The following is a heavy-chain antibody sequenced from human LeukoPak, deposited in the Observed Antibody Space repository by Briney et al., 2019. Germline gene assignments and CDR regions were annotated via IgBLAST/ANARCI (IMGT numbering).Heavy chain of an antibody. CDR3: ARALHSSSSPFDY. D-gene: IGHD6-6*01. V-gene: IGHV3-7*05. CDR2: IKQDGSEK. Sequence: PGGSLRLSRAASGFTFSSHWMSWVRQAPGKGLEWVTNIKQDGSEKYYVDSVKGRFTISRDNAKNSLYLQMNSLRAEDTAVYYCARALHSSSSPFDYWGQGTLVTVSP. CDR1: GFTFSSHW. J-gene: IGHJ4*02.